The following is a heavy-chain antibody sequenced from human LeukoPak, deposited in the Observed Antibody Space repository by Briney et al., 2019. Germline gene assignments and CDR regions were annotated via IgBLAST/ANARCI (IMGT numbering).Heavy chain of an antibody. Sequence: PGGSLRLSCAASGFTFSSYAMNWVRQAPGKGLEWVSTVSDSGSSTYYADSVEGRFIVSRDSSKNTLSLQMNDLRAEDTAVYYCARVGDHFHWYLDLWSRGTLVTVSS. J-gene: IGHJ2*01. CDR1: GFTFSSYA. D-gene: IGHD3-3*02. V-gene: IGHV3-23*01. CDR3: ARVGDHFHWYLDL. CDR2: VSDSGSST.